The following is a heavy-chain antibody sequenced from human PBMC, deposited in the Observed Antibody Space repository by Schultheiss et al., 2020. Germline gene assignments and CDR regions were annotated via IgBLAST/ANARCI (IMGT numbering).Heavy chain of an antibody. D-gene: IGHD2-15*01. CDR1: GYSFTSYW. V-gene: IGHV5-51*01. Sequence: GGSLRLSCKGSGYSFTSYWIGWVRQMPGKGLEWMGVIYPGDSDTRYSPSFQGQVTISADKSISTAYLQWSSLKASDTAMYYCARLGGLAAHNYYSGMDVWGQGTTVTVSS. CDR2: IYPGDSDT. J-gene: IGHJ6*02. CDR3: ARLGGLAAHNYYSGMDV.